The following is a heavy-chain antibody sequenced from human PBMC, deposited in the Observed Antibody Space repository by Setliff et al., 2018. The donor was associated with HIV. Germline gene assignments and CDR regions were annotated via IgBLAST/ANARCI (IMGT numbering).Heavy chain of an antibody. J-gene: IGHJ4*02. CDR2: ISAYSGDT. D-gene: IGHD4-17*01. CDR1: GYIFSSYT. Sequence: ASVKVSCKASGYIFSSYTMHWVRQAPGQGLEWMGWISAYSGDTNYAQKFQGRLTMTTDTSTSTAYMELRSLRSDDTAMYYCARPGGSYGDYGWYLRFWGQGTLVTVSS. CDR3: ARPGGSYGDYGWYLRF. V-gene: IGHV1-18*01.